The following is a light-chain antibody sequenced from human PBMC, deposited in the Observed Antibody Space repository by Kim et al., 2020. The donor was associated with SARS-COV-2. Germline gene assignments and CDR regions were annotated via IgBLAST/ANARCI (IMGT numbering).Light chain of an antibody. J-gene: IGKJ2*01. V-gene: IGKV1-33*01. CDR1: QDIRSS. CDR3: QQYDNLPYT. Sequence: SASVGDTVTIACQASQDIRSSLNWYQQKSREAPKLLIYDASDLETGVPPRFTGTGSGTHFTLTISTLQPEDFATYYCQQYDNLPYTFGQGTKLEIK. CDR2: DAS.